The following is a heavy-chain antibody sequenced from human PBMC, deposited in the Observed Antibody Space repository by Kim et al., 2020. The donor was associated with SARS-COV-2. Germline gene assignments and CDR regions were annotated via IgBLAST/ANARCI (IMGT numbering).Heavy chain of an antibody. Sequence: DSGKGRFTLSRDNAKNSLYLQMNSLRAEDTAVYYCARDDGGSYYYYGMDVWGQGTTVTVSS. CDR3: ARDDGGSYYYYGMDV. V-gene: IGHV3-11*01. J-gene: IGHJ6*02. D-gene: IGHD1-26*01.